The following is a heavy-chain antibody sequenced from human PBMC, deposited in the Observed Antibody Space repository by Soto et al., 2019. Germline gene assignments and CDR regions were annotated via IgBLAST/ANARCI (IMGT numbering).Heavy chain of an antibody. CDR1: GFTFSSYG. J-gene: IGHJ4*02. CDR3: ARDVPTDSSGYYYGTVDY. D-gene: IGHD3-22*01. CDR2: IWYDGSNK. Sequence: GGSLRLSCAASGFTFSSYGMHWVRQAPGKGLEWVAVIWYDGSNKYYADSVKGRFTIPRDNSKNTLYLQMNSLRAEDTAVYYCARDVPTDSSGYYYGTVDYWGQGTLVTVSS. V-gene: IGHV3-33*01.